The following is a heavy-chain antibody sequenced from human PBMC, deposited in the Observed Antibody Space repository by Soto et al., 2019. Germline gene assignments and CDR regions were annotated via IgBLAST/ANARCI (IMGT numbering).Heavy chain of an antibody. CDR2: ISSTTTTI. Sequence: LQLVESGGGLVQPGGSLRLSCAASGFAFSSFSMNWVRQAPGKGLEWISYISSTTTTIYYADSVKGRFTISRDSAENSLNLQMNSLRDKDTAAYYCTRDPLRVAISHTDGMDVWGQGTTVTVSS. J-gene: IGHJ6*02. CDR1: GFAFSSFS. V-gene: IGHV3-48*02. D-gene: IGHD5-12*01. CDR3: TRDPLRVAISHTDGMDV.